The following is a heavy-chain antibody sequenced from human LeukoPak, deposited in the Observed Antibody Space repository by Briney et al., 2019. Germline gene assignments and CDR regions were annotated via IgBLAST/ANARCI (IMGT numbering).Heavy chain of an antibody. CDR1: GGSISSYY. CDR3: ARSSWIQFPLFDY. J-gene: IGHJ4*02. V-gene: IGHV4-59*01. D-gene: IGHD5-18*01. CDR2: IYYSGST. Sequence: SETLSLTCTVSGGSISSYYWSWIRQPPGKGLEWIGYIYYSGSTNYNPSLKSRVTISVDTSKNQFSLKLSSVTAADTAVYYCARSSWIQFPLFDYWGQGTLVTVSS.